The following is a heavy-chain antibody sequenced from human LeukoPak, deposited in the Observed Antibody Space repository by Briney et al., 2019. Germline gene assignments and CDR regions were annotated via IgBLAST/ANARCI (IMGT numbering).Heavy chain of an antibody. V-gene: IGHV4-4*07. CDR2: IYTSGST. CDR1: GGSISSYY. CDR3: ARDGNHYGSGSYYSFDC. J-gene: IGHJ4*02. D-gene: IGHD3-10*01. Sequence: SETLSLTCTVSGGSISSYYWSWIRQPAGKGLERIGRIYTSGSTNYNPSLKSRVTISVDKSKNQFSLKLSSVTAADTAVYYCARDGNHYGSGSYYSFDCWGQGTLVTVSS.